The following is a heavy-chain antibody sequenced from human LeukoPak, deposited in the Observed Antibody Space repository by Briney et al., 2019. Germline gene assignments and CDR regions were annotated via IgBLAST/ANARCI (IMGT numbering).Heavy chain of an antibody. J-gene: IGHJ6*02. D-gene: IGHD5-18*01. CDR1: GGSFSGYY. CDR3: ARGRIQLQLRGYYYGMDV. CDR2: INHSGST. V-gene: IGHV4-34*01. Sequence: MSSETLSLTCAVYGGSFSGYYWSWIRQPPGKGLEWIGEINHSGSTNCNPSLKSRVTISVDTSKNQFSLKLSSVTAADTAVYYCARGRIQLQLRGYYYGMDVWGQGTTVTVSS.